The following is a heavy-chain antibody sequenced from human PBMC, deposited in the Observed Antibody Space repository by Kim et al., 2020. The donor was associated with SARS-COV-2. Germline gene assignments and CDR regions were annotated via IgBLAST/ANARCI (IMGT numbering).Heavy chain of an antibody. D-gene: IGHD6-13*01. Sequence: SETLSLTCTVSGGSISSYYWSWIRQPAGKGLEWIGRVYSSGSTNYNPSLKSRVTMSVDTSKNQFSLKLSSVTAADTAVYYCARVRSSSWYEYGLDVWGQGTTVTVSS. CDR2: VYSSGST. CDR3: ARVRSSSWYEYGLDV. J-gene: IGHJ6*02. CDR1: GGSISSYY. V-gene: IGHV4-4*07.